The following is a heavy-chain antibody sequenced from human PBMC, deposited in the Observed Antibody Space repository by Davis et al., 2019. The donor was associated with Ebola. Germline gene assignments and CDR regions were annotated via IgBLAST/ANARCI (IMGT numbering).Heavy chain of an antibody. CDR2: IYSGGST. J-gene: IGHJ6*02. Sequence: GGSLRLSCTDSVITFSSYAMTWVRQAPGKGLEWVSVIYSGGSTYYADSVKGRFTISRHNSKNTLYLQMNSLRAEDTAVYYCARDHITMVRGVIITSDGMDVWGQGTTVTVSS. CDR1: VITFSSYA. CDR3: ARDHITMVRGVIITSDGMDV. V-gene: IGHV3-53*04. D-gene: IGHD3-10*01.